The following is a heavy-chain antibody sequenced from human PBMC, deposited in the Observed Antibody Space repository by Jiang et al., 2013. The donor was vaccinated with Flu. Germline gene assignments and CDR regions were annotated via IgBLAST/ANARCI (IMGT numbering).Heavy chain of an antibody. CDR2: ISAYNGNT. D-gene: IGHD4-23*01. J-gene: IGHJ4*02. V-gene: IGHV1-18*04. CDR1: GYTFTSYG. Sequence: SGAEVKKPGASVKVSCKASGYTFTSYGISWVRQAPGQGLEWMGWISAYNGNTNYAQKLQGRVTMTTDTSTSTAYMELRSLRSDDTAVYYCARGWHSLFPTVVTLPPDYWGQGTLVTVSS. CDR3: ARGWHSLFPTVVTLPPDY.